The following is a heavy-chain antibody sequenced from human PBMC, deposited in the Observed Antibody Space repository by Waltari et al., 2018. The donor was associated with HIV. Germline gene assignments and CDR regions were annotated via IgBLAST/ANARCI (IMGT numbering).Heavy chain of an antibody. D-gene: IGHD5-18*01. CDR2: IYYSGST. V-gene: IGHV4-39*01. CDR3: ARRHVDTALVRWGLDD. Sequence: QLQLQESGPGLVKPSETLSLTCTVSGGSISRGSYFWGWIRQPPGKGLEWIGSIYYSGSTYYNPSLKVRVTISVDTPKNQFSLILSSVTAADTAVYYCARRHVDTALVRWGLDDWGQGTLVTVSS. J-gene: IGHJ4*02. CDR1: GGSISRGSYF.